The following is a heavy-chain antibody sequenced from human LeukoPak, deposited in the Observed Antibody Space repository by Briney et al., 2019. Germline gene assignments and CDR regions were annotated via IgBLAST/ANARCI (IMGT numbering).Heavy chain of an antibody. Sequence: GASVKVSCKASGYTFTNSGISWVRQAPGQGLEWMGWISAYNGNTNYAQKLQGRVTMTTDTSTSTAYMELRSLRSDDTAVYYCGRDPYYYYTSGRKAMVDSVSLQWGQGTLVTVSS. CDR2: ISAYNGNT. D-gene: IGHD3-22*01. J-gene: IGHJ1*01. CDR3: GRDPYYYYTSGRKAMVDSVSLQ. V-gene: IGHV1-18*01. CDR1: GYTFTNSG.